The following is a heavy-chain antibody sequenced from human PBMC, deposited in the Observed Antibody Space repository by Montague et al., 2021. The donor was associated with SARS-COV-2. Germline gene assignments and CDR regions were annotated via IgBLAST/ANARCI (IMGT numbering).Heavy chain of an antibody. CDR1: GDSVTVKWNA. V-gene: IGHV6-1*01. CDR3: ARDPRYSLSWSFDY. J-gene: IGHJ4*02. D-gene: IGHD6-13*01. CDR2: TDDICKKNN. Sequence: CAISGDSVTVKWNAGADRKKTRPNAIHANRRTDDICKKNNNYAVSVKSRMTISPDTSKNQFSLQLSSVTPEDRAVYYCARDPRYSLSWSFDYWGQGTLVTVSS.